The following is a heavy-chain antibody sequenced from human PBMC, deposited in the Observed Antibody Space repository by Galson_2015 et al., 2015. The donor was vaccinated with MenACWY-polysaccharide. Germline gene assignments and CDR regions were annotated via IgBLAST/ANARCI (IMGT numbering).Heavy chain of an antibody. V-gene: IGHV4-59*01. Sequence: LSLTCTVSGDSINAYYLSWIRQPPGKGLEWIGYIYNSGSTNYNPSLESRVTISVDTSKNQFSLKLNSVTAADTAVYYCASVTSVIRGVISNWGQGTLVTVSS. CDR2: IYNSGST. J-gene: IGHJ4*02. CDR3: ASVTSVIRGVISN. D-gene: IGHD3-10*01. CDR1: GDSINAYY.